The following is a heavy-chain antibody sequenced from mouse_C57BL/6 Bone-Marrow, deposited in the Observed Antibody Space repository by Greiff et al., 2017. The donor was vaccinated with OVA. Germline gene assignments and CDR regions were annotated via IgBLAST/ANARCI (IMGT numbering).Heavy chain of an antibody. D-gene: IGHD2-3*01. V-gene: IGHV5S21*01. Sequence: EVKVEESGEGLVKPGGSLKLSCAASGFTFSSYAMSWVRQTPEKRLEWVAYISSGGDYIYYADTLKGRFTISRDNARNTLYLQVNSLNSEDTAMYYCAWLLDGVDYWGQGTSVTVSS. CDR3: AWLLDGVDY. J-gene: IGHJ4*01. CDR2: ISSGGDYI. CDR1: GFTFSSYA.